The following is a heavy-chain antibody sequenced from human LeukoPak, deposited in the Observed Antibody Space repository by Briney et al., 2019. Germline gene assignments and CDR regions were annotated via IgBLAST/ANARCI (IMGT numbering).Heavy chain of an antibody. CDR1: GFTFSNYA. CDR2: ISGSGDNT. V-gene: IGHV3-23*01. Sequence: PGGSLRLSCAASGFTFSNYAMSWVRQAPGKGLEWISSISGSGDNTYHADSVKGRFTISRDNSKNTLYLQMSSLRAEDTAVYYCAKDKGDFWSGHHYWGQGTLVTVSS. D-gene: IGHD3-3*01. CDR3: AKDKGDFWSGHHY. J-gene: IGHJ4*02.